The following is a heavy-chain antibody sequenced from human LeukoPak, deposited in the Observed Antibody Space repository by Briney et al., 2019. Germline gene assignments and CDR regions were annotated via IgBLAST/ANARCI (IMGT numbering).Heavy chain of an antibody. CDR2: IYHSGST. Sequence: SETLSLTCTVSGYSISSGYYWGWIRQPPGKGLEWIGSIYHSGSTYYNPSLKSRVTISVDTSKNQFSLKLSSVTAADTAVYYCARNYYDYVWGSYRYKNNWFDPWGQGTLVTVSS. CDR3: ARNYYDYVWGSYRYKNNWFDP. V-gene: IGHV4-38-2*02. J-gene: IGHJ5*02. CDR1: GYSISSGYY. D-gene: IGHD3-16*02.